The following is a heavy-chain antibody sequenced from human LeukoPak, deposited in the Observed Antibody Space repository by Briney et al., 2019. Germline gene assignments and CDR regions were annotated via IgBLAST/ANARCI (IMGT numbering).Heavy chain of an antibody. V-gene: IGHV3-7*01. Sequence: GSLRLSCAASGFTFSTSWMTWVRQAPGKGLERVAIINVDDSSKSYLDSVKGRFTISRDNARNSLYLQMNNLRAEDTAVYYCARDRAYSTFDFWGQGTLVAVSS. J-gene: IGHJ4*02. D-gene: IGHD4-11*01. CDR3: ARDRAYSTFDF. CDR2: INVDDSSK. CDR1: GFTFSTSW.